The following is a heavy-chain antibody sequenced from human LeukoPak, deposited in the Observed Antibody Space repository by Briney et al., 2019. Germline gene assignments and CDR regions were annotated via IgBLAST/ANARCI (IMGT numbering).Heavy chain of an antibody. CDR3: ARVRVRYFDWRDAFDI. V-gene: IGHV4-39*07. CDR2: INHSGST. Sequence: SETLSLTCTVSGGSISSSSYYWGWIRQPPGKGLEWIGEINHSGSTNYNPSLKSRVTISVDTSKNQFSLKLSSVTAADTAVYYCARVRVRYFDWRDAFDIWGQGTMVTVSS. CDR1: GGSISSSSYY. D-gene: IGHD3-9*01. J-gene: IGHJ3*02.